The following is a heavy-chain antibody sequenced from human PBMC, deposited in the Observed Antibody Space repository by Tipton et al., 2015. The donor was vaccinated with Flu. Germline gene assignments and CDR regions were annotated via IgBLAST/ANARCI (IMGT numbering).Heavy chain of an antibody. D-gene: IGHD1-26*01. V-gene: IGHV4-61*02. J-gene: IGHJ5*02. CDR3: ERSRGQREWFDT. CDR2: VYTSGSV. Sequence: TLSLTCAASGGSISRGTYYWTWIRQPAGKALEWIGRVYTSGSVHYNPSLESRRTISLDTSRDQFSLKLTSVTATDTAVYFCERSRGQREWFDTWGQGILVAVSS. CDR1: GGSISRGTYY.